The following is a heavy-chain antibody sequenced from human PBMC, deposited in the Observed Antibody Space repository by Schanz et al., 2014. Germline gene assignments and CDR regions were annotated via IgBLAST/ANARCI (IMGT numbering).Heavy chain of an antibody. Sequence: RLQESGPGLVKPSETLSLTCTVSGDSIRSDHYYWGWIRQPPGKGLEWIGRIFYNKETSYNPSPGVRAEIPVATPRKDSSLNFYSCTAADTAVYYCASRASGWYALGYFDYWGQGTLVTVSS. V-gene: IGHV4-39*01. CDR3: ASRASGWYALGYFDY. CDR1: GDSIRSDHYY. D-gene: IGHD6-19*01. J-gene: IGHJ4*02. CDR2: IFYNKET.